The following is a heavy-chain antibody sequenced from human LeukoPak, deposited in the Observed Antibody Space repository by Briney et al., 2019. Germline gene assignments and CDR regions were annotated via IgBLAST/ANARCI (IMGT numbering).Heavy chain of an antibody. CDR1: GFTFSSYA. D-gene: IGHD3-16*01. Sequence: GGSLRLSCAASGFTFSSYAMSWVRQAPGKGLEWVSAISGSGGSTYYADSVKGRFTISRDNSKNTRYLKITRLRAEDTAVYYRAKGYDSVWGRGAFDIWGQGTMVTVSS. J-gene: IGHJ3*02. CDR2: ISGSGGST. V-gene: IGHV3-23*01. CDR3: AKGYDSVWGRGAFDI.